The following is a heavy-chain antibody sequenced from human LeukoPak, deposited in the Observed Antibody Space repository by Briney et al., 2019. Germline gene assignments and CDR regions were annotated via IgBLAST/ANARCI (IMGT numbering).Heavy chain of an antibody. J-gene: IGHJ6*03. Sequence: GASVKVSCKASGYTFTSYYMHWVRQAPGQGLEWMGIINPSGGSTNYAQKLQGRVTMTTDTSTSTAYMELRSLRSDDTAVYYCAADSSSPSDDYYYYMDVWGKGTTVTVSS. CDR3: AADSSSPSDDYYYYMDV. D-gene: IGHD6-6*01. CDR1: GYTFTSYY. V-gene: IGHV1-46*01. CDR2: INPSGGST.